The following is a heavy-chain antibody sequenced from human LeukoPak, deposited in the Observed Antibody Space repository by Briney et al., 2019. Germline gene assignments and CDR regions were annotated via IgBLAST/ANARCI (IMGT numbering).Heavy chain of an antibody. CDR2: IQSKSDGGTT. CDR3: TTPEPRDDSSGYSVNDAFDI. D-gene: IGHD3-22*01. V-gene: IGHV3-15*01. J-gene: IGHJ3*02. Sequence: GGSLRLSCAASGFTFTNARMSWVRQVPGKGLEWVGRIQSKSDGGTTEYAAPVKGRFTISRDDSKNKLYLQMNSLKIEDTGVYYCTTPEPRDDSSGYSVNDAFDIWGQGTMVTVSS. CDR1: GFTFTNAR.